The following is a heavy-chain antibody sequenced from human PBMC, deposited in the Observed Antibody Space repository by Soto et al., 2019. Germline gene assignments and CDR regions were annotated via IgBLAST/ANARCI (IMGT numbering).Heavy chain of an antibody. V-gene: IGHV3-23*01. Sequence: GGSLRLSCAASVFTFSSYAMSWIRQAPGKGLELVSAISGSGGSTYYADSVKGRFTISRDNSKNTLYLQMNSLRAEDTAVYYCAKDRRPTAMAVYAFDYWGQGTLVTVSS. CDR3: AKDRRPTAMAVYAFDY. J-gene: IGHJ4*02. D-gene: IGHD5-18*01. CDR1: VFTFSSYA. CDR2: ISGSGGST.